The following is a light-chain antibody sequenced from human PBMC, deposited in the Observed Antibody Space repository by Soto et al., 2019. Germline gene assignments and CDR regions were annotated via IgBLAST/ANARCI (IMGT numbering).Light chain of an antibody. CDR1: QSVSSY. J-gene: IGKJ1*01. CDR3: QQRDNWPPTWT. CDR2: DAS. V-gene: IGKV3-11*01. Sequence: EIVMTQSPATLSVSPGERATLSGSAIQSVSSYLAWYQQKPGQAPRLLIYDASNRAAGIPARFSGSGSGTDFTLSISSLEPEDFAVYYCQQRDNWPPTWTFGQGTKVDIK.